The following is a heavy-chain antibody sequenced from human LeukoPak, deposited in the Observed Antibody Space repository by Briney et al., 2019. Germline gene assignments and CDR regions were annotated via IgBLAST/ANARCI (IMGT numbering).Heavy chain of an antibody. D-gene: IGHD6-13*01. CDR1: GFTFSSYA. Sequence: GRSLRLSCAASGFTFSSYAMHWVRQAPGKGLEWVAVISYDGSNKYYADSVKGRFTISRDNSKNTLYLQMNSLRAEDTAVYYCARVFGVLPQGQDVNWFDPWGQGTLVTVSS. CDR3: ARVFGVLPQGQDVNWFDP. V-gene: IGHV3-30-3*01. J-gene: IGHJ5*02. CDR2: ISYDGSNK.